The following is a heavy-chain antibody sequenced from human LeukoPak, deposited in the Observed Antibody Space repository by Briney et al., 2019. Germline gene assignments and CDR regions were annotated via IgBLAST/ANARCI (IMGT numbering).Heavy chain of an antibody. CDR2: IYYSGST. CDR3: ATTRYGDYRFDY. Sequence: PSETLSLTCTVSGGSISSYYWSWIRQPPGKGLEWIGYIYYSGSTNYNPSLKSRVTISVDTSKNQFSLKLSSVTAADTAVYYCATTRYGDYRFDYWGQGTLVTVSS. J-gene: IGHJ4*02. D-gene: IGHD4-17*01. CDR1: GGSISSYY. V-gene: IGHV4-59*01.